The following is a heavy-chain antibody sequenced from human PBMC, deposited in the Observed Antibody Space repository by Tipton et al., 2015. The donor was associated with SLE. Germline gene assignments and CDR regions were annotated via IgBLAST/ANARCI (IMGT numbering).Heavy chain of an antibody. V-gene: IGHV3-23*03. Sequence: SLRLSCAASGFTFSSYAMSWVRQAPGKGLEWVSVIYSGGSSTYYADSVKGRFTISRDNSKNTLYLQMNSLRAEDTAVYYCAKGWAVCSSCWSSLDYWGQGTLVTVSS. J-gene: IGHJ4*02. CDR2: IYSGGSST. CDR1: GFTFSSYA. D-gene: IGHD2-15*01. CDR3: AKGWAVCSSCWSSLDY.